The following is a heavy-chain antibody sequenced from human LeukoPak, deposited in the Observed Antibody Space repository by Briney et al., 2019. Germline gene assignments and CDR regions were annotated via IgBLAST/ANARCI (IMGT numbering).Heavy chain of an antibody. V-gene: IGHV4-59*01. J-gene: IGHJ4*02. CDR3: ARATTGFDY. CDR1: GGSISSYY. D-gene: IGHD1-1*01. CDR2: IYYSGST. Sequence: SETLSLTCTVSGGSISSYYWSWIRQPPGKGLVWIGYIYYSGSTNYNPSLKSRVTISVDTSKNQFSLKLSSVTAADTAVYYCARATTGFDYWGQGTLVTVSS.